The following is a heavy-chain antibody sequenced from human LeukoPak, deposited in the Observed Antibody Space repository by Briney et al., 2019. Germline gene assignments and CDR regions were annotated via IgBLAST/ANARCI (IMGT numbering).Heavy chain of an antibody. V-gene: IGHV4-39*07. CDR1: GGSISSSSYY. J-gene: IGHJ6*03. Sequence: LSETLSLTCTVSGGSISSSSYYWGWIRQPPGKGLEWIGSIYYSGSTYYNPSLKSRVTISVDTSKNQFSLKLSSVTAADTAVYYCARDQPIDLYYYYYMDVWGKGTTVTVSS. CDR2: IYYSGST. D-gene: IGHD3-3*01. CDR3: ARDQPIDLYYYYYMDV.